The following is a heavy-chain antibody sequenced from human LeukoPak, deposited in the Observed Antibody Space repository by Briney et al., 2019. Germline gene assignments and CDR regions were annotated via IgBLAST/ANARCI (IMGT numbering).Heavy chain of an antibody. CDR1: GSTFSTYA. CDR2: LSGSGGDT. CDR3: AKDLYSYGPHYFDY. D-gene: IGHD5-18*01. Sequence: GGSLRLSCAASGSTFSTYAMSWVRNAPERGLEGVSSLSGSGGDTFYADSVKGRITTSRDNSKNTVYLQMNSLRAEDTAVYYCAKDLYSYGPHYFDYWGQGTLVTVSS. V-gene: IGHV3-23*01. J-gene: IGHJ4*02.